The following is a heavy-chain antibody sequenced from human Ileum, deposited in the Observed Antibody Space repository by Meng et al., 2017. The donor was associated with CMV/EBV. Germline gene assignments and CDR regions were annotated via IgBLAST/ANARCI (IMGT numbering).Heavy chain of an antibody. CDR1: GSSFGGFY. CDR3: ARKRDLGPDLSWLDP. CDR2: VNHIGGT. V-gene: IGHV4-34*02. D-gene: IGHD5-24*01. J-gene: IGHJ5*02. Sequence: QEQVQQCDGGLLMPSETLSLTCAVYGSSFGGFYWTWIRQTPGKGLEWIGEVNHIGGTNYNPSLKSRVTISVDTSKKEFSLKLNSVTAADTAVYYCARKRDLGPDLSWLDPWGQGSLVTVSS.